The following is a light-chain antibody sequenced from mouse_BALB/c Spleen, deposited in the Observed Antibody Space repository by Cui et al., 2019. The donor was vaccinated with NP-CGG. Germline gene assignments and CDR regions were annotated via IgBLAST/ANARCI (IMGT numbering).Light chain of an antibody. J-gene: IGLJ1*01. CDR3: ALWFSNHWV. CDR2: GTN. CDR1: IGAVTTSNY. V-gene: IGLV1*01. Sequence: QAVVTQESALHTSPGETVTLTCRSSIGAVTTSNYANWVQEKPDHLFTGLIGGTNNRAPGVPARFSGSLIGDKAALTITGAQTEDEAIYFCALWFSNHWVFGGGTKLTVL.